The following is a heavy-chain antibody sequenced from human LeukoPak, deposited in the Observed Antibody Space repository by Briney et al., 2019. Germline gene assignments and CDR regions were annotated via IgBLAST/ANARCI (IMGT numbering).Heavy chain of an antibody. Sequence: PGGSLRLSCAASGFTFSSYAMSWVRQAPGKGLEWVSAISGSGGSTYYADSVKGRFTISRDNSKNTLYLQMNSLRAEDTAVYYCAKDTYYYYGSGTAFDYWGQGTLVTVSS. J-gene: IGHJ4*02. CDR1: GFTFSSYA. D-gene: IGHD3-10*01. V-gene: IGHV3-23*01. CDR2: ISGSGGST. CDR3: AKDTYYYYGSGTAFDY.